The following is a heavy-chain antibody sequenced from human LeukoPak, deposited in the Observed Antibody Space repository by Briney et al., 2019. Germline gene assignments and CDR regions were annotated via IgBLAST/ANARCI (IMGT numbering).Heavy chain of an antibody. J-gene: IGHJ4*02. V-gene: IGHV3-23*01. CDR1: GFTFNSHA. Sequence: GGSLRLSCAASGFTFNSHAMSWVRQAPGKGLEWVSVISGRGDNTFYADSVKGRFTISRDNSKNTLYLQMNSLRAEDTAVYYCAKDHWSTTVFDYWGQGTLVTVSS. CDR2: ISGRGDNT. CDR3: AKDHWSTTVFDY. D-gene: IGHD2/OR15-2a*01.